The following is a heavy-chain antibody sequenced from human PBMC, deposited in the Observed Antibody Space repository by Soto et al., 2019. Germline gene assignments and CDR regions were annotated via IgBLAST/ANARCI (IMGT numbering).Heavy chain of an antibody. J-gene: IGHJ4*02. D-gene: IGHD1-7*01. V-gene: IGHV3-64*01. CDR3: VRRVSGNYDY. Sequence: EVQLAKSGGGMVQPGGSLRLSCVASGFTFSSYDMHWVRQAPGKGLEYVSSISSNGGTTYYGNSVKGRFTISRDNSKYTLYLQMGSLRAEDMAVYYCVRRVSGNYDYWGQGTLVTVSS. CDR1: GFTFSSYD. CDR2: ISSNGGTT.